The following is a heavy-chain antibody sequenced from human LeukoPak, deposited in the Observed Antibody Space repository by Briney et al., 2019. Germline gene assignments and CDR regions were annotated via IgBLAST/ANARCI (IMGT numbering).Heavy chain of an antibody. D-gene: IGHD2-2*01. CDR1: GYTFTGYY. J-gene: IGHJ6*03. Sequence: ASVKVSCKASGYTFTGYYMHWVRQAPGQGLEWMGRINPNSGGTNYAQKFQGRVTMTRDTSISTAYMELSRLRSDDTAVYYCASATYYCSSTSCYGYYYYCMDVWGKGTTVTVSS. CDR3: ASATYYCSSTSCYGYYYYCMDV. CDR2: INPNSGGT. V-gene: IGHV1-2*06.